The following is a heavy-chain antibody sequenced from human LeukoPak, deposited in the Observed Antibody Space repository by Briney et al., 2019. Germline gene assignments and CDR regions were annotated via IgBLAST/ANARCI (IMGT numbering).Heavy chain of an antibody. CDR1: GFTFSSYA. J-gene: IGHJ4*02. CDR2: ISGSGGST. Sequence: PGGSLRLSCAASGFTFSSYAMSWVRQAPGKGLEWVSAISGSGGSTYYADSVKGRFTISRDNSKNTLYLQMNSLRAEDTAVYYCAKDPSDLLLWFGELFFWGQGTLVTVSS. D-gene: IGHD3-10*01. V-gene: IGHV3-23*01. CDR3: AKDPSDLLLWFGELFF.